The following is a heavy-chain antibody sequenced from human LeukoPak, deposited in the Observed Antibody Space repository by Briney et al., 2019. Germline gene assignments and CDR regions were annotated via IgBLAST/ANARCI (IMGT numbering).Heavy chain of an antibody. CDR1: GGSISSYY. V-gene: IGHV4-59*01. J-gene: IGHJ4*02. CDR2: IYYSGST. CDR3: AREGYYDSSGYPIFDY. D-gene: IGHD3-22*01. Sequence: SETLSLTCTVSGGSISSYYWSWIRQPPGKGLEWIGYIYYSGSTNYNPSPKSRVTISVDTSKNQFSLKLSSVTAADTAVYYCAREGYYDSSGYPIFDYWGQGTLVTVSS.